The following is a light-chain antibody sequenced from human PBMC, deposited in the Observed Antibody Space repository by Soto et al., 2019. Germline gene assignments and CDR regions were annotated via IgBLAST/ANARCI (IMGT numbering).Light chain of an antibody. J-gene: IGLJ1*01. CDR1: SSDVGSYNL. Sequence: QSALSQPASVSGSPGQSITISCTGISSDVGSYNLVSWYQQHPDEAPQLIIYEVSKRPSGVSNRFSGSKSGNTASLTISGLQTEDEADYYCCSYAGRSNYVFGTGTKVTVL. CDR2: EVS. V-gene: IGLV2-23*02. CDR3: CSYAGRSNYV.